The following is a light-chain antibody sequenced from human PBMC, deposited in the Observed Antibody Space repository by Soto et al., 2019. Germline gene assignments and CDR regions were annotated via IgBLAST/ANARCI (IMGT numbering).Light chain of an antibody. J-gene: IGKJ4*01. Sequence: IQLTQSPSSLSASVGDRVTITCRASQGISSYLAWYQQKPGKAPKLLIYAASTLHSGVPSRFSGSGSGTDFTLTISSLQPEDFATYYCQQLNSYLSLTFGGGTKVEIK. CDR3: QQLNSYLSLT. CDR1: QGISSY. CDR2: AAS. V-gene: IGKV1-9*01.